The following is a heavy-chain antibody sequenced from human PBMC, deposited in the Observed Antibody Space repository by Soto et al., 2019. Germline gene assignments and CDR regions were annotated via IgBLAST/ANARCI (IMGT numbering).Heavy chain of an antibody. V-gene: IGHV3-23*01. J-gene: IGHJ4*02. CDR1: GFTFSSYA. Sequence: EVQLLESGGGLVQPGGSLRLSCAAYGFTFSSYAMSWVRQAPGKGLEWVSAISGSGGSTYYADSVKGRFTISRDNSKNTLYLQMNSLRAEDTAVYYCANAVYSRWYGEIHWGQGTLVTVSS. CDR2: ISGSGGST. D-gene: IGHD4-17*01. CDR3: ANAVYSRWYGEIH.